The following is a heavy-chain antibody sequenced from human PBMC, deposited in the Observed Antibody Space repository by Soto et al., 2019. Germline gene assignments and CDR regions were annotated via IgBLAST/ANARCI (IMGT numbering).Heavy chain of an antibody. Sequence: SETLSLTCTVSGGSISSSSYYWGWIRQPPGKGLEWIGSIYYSGSTYYNPSLKSRVTISVDTSKNQFSLKLSSVTAADTAVYYCARRTTSSGFDLTFDYWGQGTLVTVSS. CDR3: ARRTTSSGFDLTFDY. CDR1: GGSISSSSYY. CDR2: IYYSGST. J-gene: IGHJ4*02. V-gene: IGHV4-39*01. D-gene: IGHD6-19*01.